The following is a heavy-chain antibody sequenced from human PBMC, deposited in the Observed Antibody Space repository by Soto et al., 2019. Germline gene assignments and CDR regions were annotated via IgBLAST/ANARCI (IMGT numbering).Heavy chain of an antibody. Sequence: GESLKISCKGSGYSFTSYWISWVRQMPGKGLEWMGRIDPSDSYTNYSPSFQGHVTISADKSISTAYLQWSSLKASDTAMYYCASFRNWYFDLWGRGTLVTVPQ. CDR3: ASFRNWYFDL. D-gene: IGHD2-21*01. CDR2: IDPSDSYT. V-gene: IGHV5-10-1*01. J-gene: IGHJ2*01. CDR1: GYSFTSYW.